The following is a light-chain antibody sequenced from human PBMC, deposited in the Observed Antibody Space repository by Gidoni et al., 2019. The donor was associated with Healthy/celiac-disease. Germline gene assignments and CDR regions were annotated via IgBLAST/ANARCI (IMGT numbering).Light chain of an antibody. V-gene: IGKV1-5*01. CDR2: DAS. CDR1: QSISSW. Sequence: DIQMTPSPSTRSASVGDRVTITCRASQSISSWLDWYQQKPGKAPKLLIYDASSLESGVPSRFSGSGSGTEFTLTISSLQPDDFATDYCQQYNSYSPLAFGQGTKVEIK. CDR3: QQYNSYSPLA. J-gene: IGKJ1*01.